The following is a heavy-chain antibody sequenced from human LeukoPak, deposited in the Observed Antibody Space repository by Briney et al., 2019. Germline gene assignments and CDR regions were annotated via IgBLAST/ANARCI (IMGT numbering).Heavy chain of an antibody. CDR2: IRYDGSNT. CDR1: GFTFSSYG. CDR3: AKDRHPYHDILPSDY. Sequence: GRSLRLSCAASGFTFSSYGMHWVRQAPGKGLEWVAFIRYDGSNTYYADSVKGRLTISRDNSKNTLYLQMNSLRVEDTAVYYCAKDRHPYHDILPSDYWGQGSLVTVSS. V-gene: IGHV3-30*02. J-gene: IGHJ4*02. D-gene: IGHD3-9*01.